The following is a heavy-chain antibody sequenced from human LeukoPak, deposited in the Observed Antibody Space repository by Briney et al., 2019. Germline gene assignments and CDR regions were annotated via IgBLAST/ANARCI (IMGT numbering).Heavy chain of an antibody. CDR2: INHSGST. Sequence: PSETLSLTCAVYGGSFSGYYWNWIRQPPGKGLEWNGEINHSGSTNYNPSLKSRVTISVDTSKNDFSLKLSSVTAADTAVYFCARGRHYDILSGYYNERYFDYWGQRTLVTVSS. CDR3: ARGRHYDILSGYYNERYFDY. D-gene: IGHD3-9*01. CDR1: GGSFSGYY. V-gene: IGHV4-34*01. J-gene: IGHJ4*02.